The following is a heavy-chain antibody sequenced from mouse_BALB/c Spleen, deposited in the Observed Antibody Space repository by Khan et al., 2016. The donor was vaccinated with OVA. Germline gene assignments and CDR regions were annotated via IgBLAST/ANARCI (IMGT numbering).Heavy chain of an antibody. CDR1: GYTFTDYY. J-gene: IGHJ3*01. D-gene: IGHD1-2*01. CDR2: IYPRSGNT. V-gene: IGHV1-77*01. Sequence: QVQLKQSGAELARPGASVKLSCKASGYTFTDYYINWVKQRPGQGLEWIGEIYPRSGNTYYNEKFKGKATLTADKSSSIAYMQLSSLTSEDSAVYFYARRNYFGYTFAYWGQGTLVTVSA. CDR3: ARRNYFGYTFAY.